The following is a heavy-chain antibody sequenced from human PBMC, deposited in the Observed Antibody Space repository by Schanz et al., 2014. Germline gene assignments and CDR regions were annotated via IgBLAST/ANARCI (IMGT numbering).Heavy chain of an antibody. V-gene: IGHV3-7*05. CDR1: GFTFSKYW. J-gene: IGHJ4*01. Sequence: EVQLVESGGGLVQPGGSLRLSCGGSGFTFSKYWMSWVRQAPGKGLEWVANIKQDGSEKYYLDAVKGRFTISRDNAKNSLYLQMNSLRAEDTAVYYCAREQIMAAAGRVDYWVHGTLVTVSS. CDR2: IKQDGSEK. D-gene: IGHD6-13*01. CDR3: AREQIMAAAGRVDY.